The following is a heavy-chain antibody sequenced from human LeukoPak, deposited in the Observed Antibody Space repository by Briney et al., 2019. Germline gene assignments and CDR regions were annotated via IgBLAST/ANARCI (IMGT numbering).Heavy chain of an antibody. V-gene: IGHV3-74*01. CDR1: GFTFSSYW. CDR3: AQGRPSSSGSSALLGAFDI. J-gene: IGHJ3*02. Sequence: GGSLRLSCAASGFTFSSYWMHWVRHAPGKGLVWVSRINSDGSSTSYADSVKGRFTISRDNAKNTLYLQMNSLRAEDTAVYYCAQGRPSSSGSSALLGAFDIWGQGTMVTVSS. CDR2: INSDGSST. D-gene: IGHD6-6*01.